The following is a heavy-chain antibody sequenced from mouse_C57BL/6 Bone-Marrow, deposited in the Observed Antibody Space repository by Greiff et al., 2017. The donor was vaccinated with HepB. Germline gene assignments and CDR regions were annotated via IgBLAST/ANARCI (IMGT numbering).Heavy chain of an antibody. CDR2: ISDGGSYT. Sequence: EVQRVESGGGLVKPGGSLKLSCAASGFTFSSYAMSWVRQTPEKRLEWVATISDGGSYTYYPDNVKGRFTISRDNAKNNLYLQMSHLKSEDTAMYYCARGGLLLRSYWGQGTLVTVSA. D-gene: IGHD1-1*01. V-gene: IGHV5-4*01. CDR1: GFTFSSYA. J-gene: IGHJ3*01. CDR3: ARGGLLLRSY.